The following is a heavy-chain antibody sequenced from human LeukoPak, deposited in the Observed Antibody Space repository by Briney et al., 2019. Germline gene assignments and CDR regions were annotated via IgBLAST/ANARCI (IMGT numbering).Heavy chain of an antibody. V-gene: IGHV5-51*01. Sequence: GESLKISCQGAGFSFTSYWIGWVRQMPGKGLEWVGIIYPGNSDTLYSPSFQGRVTISADKSISTAYLQWSSLKASDTAMYYCAVGGYDILTGLNWFDPWGQGTLVTVSS. CDR3: AVGGYDILTGLNWFDP. CDR1: GFSFTSYW. D-gene: IGHD3-9*01. CDR2: IYPGNSDT. J-gene: IGHJ5*02.